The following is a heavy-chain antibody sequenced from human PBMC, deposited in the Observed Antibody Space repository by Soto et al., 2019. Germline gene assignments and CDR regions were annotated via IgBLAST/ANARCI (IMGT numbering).Heavy chain of an antibody. J-gene: IGHJ5*02. V-gene: IGHV3-21*01. Sequence: PGWSLGLACAASGFTVRSFTMNWVRQAPGKGLEWVSTISSNSAYIYYTDALRGRFTISRDNAKNSLHLQMNSLRAEDTAVYYCTRDASRDSSARGWFDPWGPGTLVTVSS. D-gene: IGHD6-13*01. CDR2: ISSNSAYI. CDR3: TRDASRDSSARGWFDP. CDR1: GFTVRSFT.